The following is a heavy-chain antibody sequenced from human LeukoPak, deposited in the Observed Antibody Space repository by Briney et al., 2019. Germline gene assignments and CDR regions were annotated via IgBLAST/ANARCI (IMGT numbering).Heavy chain of an antibody. CDR1: GGSISSSSYY. V-gene: IGHV4-39*01. CDR2: IYYSGST. CDR3: ARQEEGNFDY. J-gene: IGHJ4*02. Sequence: SETLSLTCTVSGGSISSSSYYWGWIRQPPGKGLEWIGSIYYSGSTYYNPSLKSRVTIPVDTSKNQFSLKLSSVTAADTAVYYCARQEEGNFDYWGQGTLVTVSS.